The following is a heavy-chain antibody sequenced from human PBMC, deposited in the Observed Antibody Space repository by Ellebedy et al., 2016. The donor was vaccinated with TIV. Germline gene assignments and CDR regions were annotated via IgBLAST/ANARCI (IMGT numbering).Heavy chain of an antibody. J-gene: IGHJ4*02. CDR1: EFSVSSNY. CDR3: AGYSSTPPKGDF. Sequence: GESLKISCAASEFSVSSNYMNWVRQAPGKGLEWVSVIHSGGNTYYADSVKGRFTISRDTSKHTLYLQMNSLRVEDTAVYYCAGYSSTPPKGDFWGQGSLVTVSS. V-gene: IGHV3-53*01. CDR2: IHSGGNT. D-gene: IGHD6-13*01.